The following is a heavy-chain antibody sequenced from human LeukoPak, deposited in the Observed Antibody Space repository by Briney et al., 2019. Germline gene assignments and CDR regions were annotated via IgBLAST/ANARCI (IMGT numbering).Heavy chain of an antibody. J-gene: IGHJ6*02. CDR1: GGSFSTYW. CDR2: IYPGDSDT. V-gene: IGHV5-51*01. Sequence: GESLKISCKGSGGSFSTYWIGRVPQMPGKGLEWMGIIYPGDSDTRYSPSFQGQVTISADRSISTAYLQWSSLRASDTAMYYCASTRSVALYYYGMAVRSQGTTVTVSS. D-gene: IGHD4-23*01. CDR3: ASTRSVALYYYGMAV.